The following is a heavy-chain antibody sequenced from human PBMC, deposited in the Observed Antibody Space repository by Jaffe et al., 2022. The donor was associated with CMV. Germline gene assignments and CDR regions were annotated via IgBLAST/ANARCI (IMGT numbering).Heavy chain of an antibody. CDR1: GGSINNYY. J-gene: IGHJ5*01. CDR3: ASKWELDS. D-gene: IGHD1-26*01. CDR2: IYHTGST. Sequence: QVQLQESGPQLVKPSETLSLTCTVSGGSINNYYWNWVRQPPGKGLEWIGHIYHTGSTNYSPSLKNRVTISIDASRTQFSLRLTSVTAADTAVYFCASKWELDSWGQGAQVTVSS. V-gene: IGHV4-59*08.